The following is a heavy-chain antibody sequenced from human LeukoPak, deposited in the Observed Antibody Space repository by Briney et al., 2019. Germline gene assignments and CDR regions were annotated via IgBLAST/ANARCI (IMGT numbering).Heavy chain of an antibody. D-gene: IGHD6-19*01. J-gene: IGHJ5*02. V-gene: IGHV3-33*01. Sequence: GGSLRLSCAASGFTFSSYGMHWVRQAPGKGLEWVAVIWYDGSNKYYADSVKGRFTISRDNSKNTLYLQMNSLRAEDTAVYYCARIEGRDMGVAVAGRRLFWFDPWGQGTLVTVSS. CDR2: IWYDGSNK. CDR1: GFTFSSYG. CDR3: ARIEGRDMGVAVAGRRLFWFDP.